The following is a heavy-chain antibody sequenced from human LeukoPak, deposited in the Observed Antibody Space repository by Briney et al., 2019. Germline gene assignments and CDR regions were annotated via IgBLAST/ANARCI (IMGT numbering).Heavy chain of an antibody. CDR3: ARGRYSSGWYRIRARYFQH. V-gene: IGHV1-8*01. J-gene: IGHJ1*01. D-gene: IGHD6-19*01. CDR2: MNPNSGNT. CDR1: GYTFTSYD. Sequence: ASVKVSCKASGYTFTSYDINWVRQATGQGLEWMGWMNPNSGNTGYAQKFQGRVTMTRNTSISTAYMELSSLRSEDTAVYYCARGRYSSGWYRIRARYFQHWGQGTLVTVSS.